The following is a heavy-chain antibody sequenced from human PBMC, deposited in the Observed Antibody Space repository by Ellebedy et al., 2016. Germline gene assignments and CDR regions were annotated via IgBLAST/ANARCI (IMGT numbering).Heavy chain of an antibody. Sequence: ASVKVSCXASGYTFTGYYMHWVRQAPGQGLEWMGWINPNSGGTNYAQKFQGRVTMTRDTSISTAYMELSRLRSDDTAVYYCARDLEQYHASPSGGAFDIWGQGTMVTVSS. V-gene: IGHV1-2*02. D-gene: IGHD3-10*01. CDR2: INPNSGGT. J-gene: IGHJ3*02. CDR1: GYTFTGYY. CDR3: ARDLEQYHASPSGGAFDI.